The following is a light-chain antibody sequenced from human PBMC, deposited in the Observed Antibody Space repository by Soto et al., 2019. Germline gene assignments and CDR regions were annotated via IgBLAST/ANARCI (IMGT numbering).Light chain of an antibody. V-gene: IGLV2-23*03. J-gene: IGLJ2*01. CDR3: CSYAGSSSFGVV. Sequence: QSALTQPASVSGSPGQSITISCTGTSSDVGSYNLVSWYQQHPGKAPKLMIYEGSNRPSGVSNRFSGSKSGTTASLTISGLQAEEEADYYCCSYAGSSSFGVVFGGGTKLTVL. CDR2: EGS. CDR1: SSDVGSYNL.